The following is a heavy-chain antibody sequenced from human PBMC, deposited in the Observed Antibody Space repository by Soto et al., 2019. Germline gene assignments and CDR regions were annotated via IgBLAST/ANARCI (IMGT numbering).Heavy chain of an antibody. D-gene: IGHD3-10*01. V-gene: IGHV1-18*01. CDR3: ARDGSAYQPGSNWFDP. CDR2: ISAYNGNS. J-gene: IGHJ5*02. CDR1: GYTFANYG. Sequence: QVQLVQSGGEVKKPGASVKVSCKASGYTFANYGINWVRQAPGQGLEWLGWISAYNGNSKYAQKLQDRVTMTTDTPTNTAHMELRNLRSDDTAVYYCARDGSAYQPGSNWFDPWGQGTLVTVSS.